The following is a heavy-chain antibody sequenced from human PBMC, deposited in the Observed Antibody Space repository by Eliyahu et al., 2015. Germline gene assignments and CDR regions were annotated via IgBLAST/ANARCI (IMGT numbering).Heavy chain of an antibody. J-gene: IGHJ4*02. CDR3: VRHRGPTGPDF. Sequence: QLHLQESGPGLVKPSETLSLTCTVSGGSISSXDWYWGWIRQPPGKGLQWIGSIYYDESTYYXPSLRSRSSISMDTSKNHFSLRLTSVAAADTAIYYCVRHRGPTGPDFWGQGTLVTVSS. V-gene: IGHV4-39*01. CDR2: IYYDEST. CDR1: GGSISSXDWY. D-gene: IGHD1-1*01.